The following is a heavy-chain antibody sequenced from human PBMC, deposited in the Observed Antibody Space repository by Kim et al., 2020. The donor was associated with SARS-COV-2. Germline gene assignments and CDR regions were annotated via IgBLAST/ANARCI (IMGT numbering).Heavy chain of an antibody. CDR1: GFTFSSYG. CDR2: IWYDGSNK. CDR3: ARDRRYSGSYYTGEYYYYYGMDV. J-gene: IGHJ6*02. D-gene: IGHD1-26*01. V-gene: IGHV3-33*01. Sequence: GGSLRLFCAASGFTFSSYGMHWVRQAPGKGLEWVAVIWYDGSNKYYADSVKGRFTISRDNSKNTLYLQMNSLRAEDTAVYYCARDRRYSGSYYTGEYYYYYGMDVWGQGTTVTVSS.